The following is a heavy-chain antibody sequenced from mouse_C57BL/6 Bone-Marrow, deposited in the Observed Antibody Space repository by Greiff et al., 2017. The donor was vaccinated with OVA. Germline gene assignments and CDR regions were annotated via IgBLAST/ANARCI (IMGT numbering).Heavy chain of an antibody. Sequence: EVQLQESGGDLVTPGGSLKLSCAASGFTFSSYGMSWVRQTPDKRLEWVATISSGGSYTYYPDSVKGRFTISRDNAKNTLYLQMSSLKSEDTAMYYCARHGDYGSFFDYWGQGTTLTVSS. V-gene: IGHV5-6*01. CDR3: ARHGDYGSFFDY. D-gene: IGHD1-1*01. CDR1: GFTFSSYG. J-gene: IGHJ2*01. CDR2: ISSGGSYT.